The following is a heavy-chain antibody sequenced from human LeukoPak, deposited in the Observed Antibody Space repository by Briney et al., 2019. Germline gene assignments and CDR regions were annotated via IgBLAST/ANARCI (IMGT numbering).Heavy chain of an antibody. CDR2: IYYSGST. Sequence: PSETLSLTCTVSGGSISSSSYYWGWIRRPPGKGPEWIGNIYYSGSTYYNPSLKSRVTISVDTSKNQFSLKLSSVTAADTAVYYCARFRTYYGGFSWFDPWGQGTLVTVSS. CDR1: GGSISSSSYY. V-gene: IGHV4-39*01. D-gene: IGHD1-26*01. CDR3: ARFRTYYGGFSWFDP. J-gene: IGHJ5*02.